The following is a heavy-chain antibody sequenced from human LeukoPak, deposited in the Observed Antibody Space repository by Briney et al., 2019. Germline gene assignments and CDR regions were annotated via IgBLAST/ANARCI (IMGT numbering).Heavy chain of an antibody. J-gene: IGHJ2*01. CDR1: GGSSSGYY. V-gene: IGHV4-59*01. CDR2: IYYSGST. CDR3: ARELTAPYWYFDL. D-gene: IGHD7-27*01. Sequence: SETLSLTCAVYGGSSSGYYWSWIRQPPGKGLEWIGYIYYSGSTNYNPSLKSRVTISVDTSKNQFSLKLSSVTAADTAVYYCARELTAPYWYFDLWGRGTLVTVSS.